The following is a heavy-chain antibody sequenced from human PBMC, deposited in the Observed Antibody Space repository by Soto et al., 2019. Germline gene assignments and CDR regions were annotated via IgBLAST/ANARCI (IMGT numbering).Heavy chain of an antibody. J-gene: IGHJ4*02. CDR1: GFTFSSFW. D-gene: IGHD2-2*01. CDR3: AREEPISSWSPLDY. CDR2: ISSDGSST. Sequence: GGSLRLSCEASGFTFSSFWMHWVRQAPGKGLVWVSRISSDGSSTYYADSVRGRFTMSRDNAKNTLYLQVNSLKAEDTAVYYCAREEPISSWSPLDYRAQRTPVTGSS. V-gene: IGHV3-74*01.